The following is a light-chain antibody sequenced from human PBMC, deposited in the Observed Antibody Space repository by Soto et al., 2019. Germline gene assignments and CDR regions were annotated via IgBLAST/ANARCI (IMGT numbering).Light chain of an antibody. J-gene: IGKJ1*01. Sequence: EIVLTQSPGTLSLSPGDRATLSCRASQSVNSNYLAWYQRKPGQAPRLLIYGASNRATDIPYRFSASGSGTDFTLPITRLEAEDFAVYYCRQYDSTPPTFGQGTKVEVK. CDR1: QSVNSNY. CDR3: RQYDSTPPT. V-gene: IGKV3-20*01. CDR2: GAS.